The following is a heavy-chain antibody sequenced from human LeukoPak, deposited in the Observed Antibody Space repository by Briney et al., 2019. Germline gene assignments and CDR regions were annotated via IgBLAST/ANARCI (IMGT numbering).Heavy chain of an antibody. D-gene: IGHD1-26*01. Sequence: EAGGSLRLSCAASGFTFSSYAMHWVRQAPGKGLEWVAVISYDGSNKYYADSVKGRFSISRDNAKNTLYLQMNSLRAEDTAVYYCGRDLGGRSGYWGQGTLVTVSS. CDR1: GFTFSSYA. CDR3: GRDLGGRSGY. J-gene: IGHJ4*02. CDR2: ISYDGSNK. V-gene: IGHV3-30-3*01.